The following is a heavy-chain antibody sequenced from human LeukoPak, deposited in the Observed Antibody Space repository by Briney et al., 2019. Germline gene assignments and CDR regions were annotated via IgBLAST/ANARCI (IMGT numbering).Heavy chain of an antibody. D-gene: IGHD5-12*01. J-gene: IGHJ4*02. CDR2: IKSKTDGGTT. Sequence: PGRSLRLSCAASGFTFSSYGMHWVRQAPGKGLEWVGRIKSKTDGGTTDYAAPVKGRFTISRDDSKNTLYLQMNSLKTEDTAVYYCTTAIWWLAYYFDYWGQGTLVTVSS. V-gene: IGHV3-15*01. CDR3: TTAIWWLAYYFDY. CDR1: GFTFSSYG.